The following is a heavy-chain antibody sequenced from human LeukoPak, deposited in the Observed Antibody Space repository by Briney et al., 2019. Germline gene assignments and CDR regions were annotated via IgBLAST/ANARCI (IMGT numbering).Heavy chain of an antibody. CDR1: GFTFSSYE. J-gene: IGHJ3*02. CDR2: ISSSGSTI. V-gene: IGHV3-48*03. CDR3: AREPPSSWFDAFDI. Sequence: GGSLRLSCAASGFTFSSYEMNWVRQAPGKGLEWVSYISSSGSTIYYADSVKGRFTISRDNAKSSLYLQMNSLGAEDTAVYYCAREPPSSWFDAFDIWGQGTMVTVSS. D-gene: IGHD6-13*01.